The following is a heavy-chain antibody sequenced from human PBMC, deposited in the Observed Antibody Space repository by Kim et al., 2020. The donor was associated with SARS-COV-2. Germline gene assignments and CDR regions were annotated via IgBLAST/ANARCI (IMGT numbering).Heavy chain of an antibody. CDR3: ARGEYSSSSILAFDP. J-gene: IGHJ5*02. Sequence: QKFQGRVTMTRNTSISTAYMELSSLRSEDTAVYYCARGEYSSSSILAFDPWGQGTLVTVSS. D-gene: IGHD6-6*01. V-gene: IGHV1-8*01.